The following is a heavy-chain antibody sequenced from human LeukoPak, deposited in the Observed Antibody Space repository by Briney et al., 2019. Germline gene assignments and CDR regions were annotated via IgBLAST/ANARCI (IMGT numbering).Heavy chain of an antibody. CDR2: IKEDGREK. CDR1: GFAFSSYW. Sequence: PGGSLRLSCTASGFAFSSYWMSWVRQAPGKGLEWVANIKEDGREKYYVDSVKGRFTISRDNAKNSLYLQMHSLRAEDTAVYYSASLGYCSVSSCFYGMDVWGQGTTVTVSS. J-gene: IGHJ6*02. D-gene: IGHD2-15*01. CDR3: ASLGYCSVSSCFYGMDV. V-gene: IGHV3-7*05.